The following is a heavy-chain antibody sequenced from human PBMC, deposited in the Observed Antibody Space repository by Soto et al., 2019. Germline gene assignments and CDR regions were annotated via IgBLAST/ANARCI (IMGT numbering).Heavy chain of an antibody. D-gene: IGHD4-17*01. CDR3: ARPTTADNWFDL. V-gene: IGHV1-69*01. J-gene: IGHJ5*02. CDR2: IIPISGAV. CDR1: GGTLTNYA. Sequence: QVQLVQSGAEVKKPGSSVKVSCKASGGTLTNYAINWVRQAPGQGLEWMGGIIPISGAVNYAQKFQGRVTITADESTSTVYMALSSLRSENTDVYYCARPTTADNWFDLWGQGTLVTVSS.